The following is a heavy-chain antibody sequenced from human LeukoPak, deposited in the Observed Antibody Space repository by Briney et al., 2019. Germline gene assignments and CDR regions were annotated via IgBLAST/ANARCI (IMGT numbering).Heavy chain of an antibody. J-gene: IGHJ4*02. CDR1: GFTFSSYA. D-gene: IGHD3-10*01. CDR3: ARGPMYYYGSGTYPMNY. CDR2: ISYDGSNK. Sequence: PGGSLRLSCAASGFTFSSYAMHWVRQAPGKGLEWVAVISYDGSNKYYADSVKGRFTISRDNSKNTLYLQMNSLRDEDTAVYYCARGPMYYYGSGTYPMNYWGQGTLVTVSS. V-gene: IGHV3-30*04.